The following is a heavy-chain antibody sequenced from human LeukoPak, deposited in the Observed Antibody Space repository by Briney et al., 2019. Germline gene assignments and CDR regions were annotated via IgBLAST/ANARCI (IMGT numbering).Heavy chain of an antibody. D-gene: IGHD4-17*01. CDR1: GGSMSSSSYY. CDR2: IYYSGST. V-gene: IGHV4-39*01. J-gene: IGHJ4*02. CDR3: ARHGTVTHRFDY. Sequence: SETLSLTCGVSGGSMSSSSYYWGWIRQPPGKGLEWIGSIYYSGSTYYNPSLKNPVTISVDSSKNQCSLKLSSVTAADTAVYYCARHGTVTHRFDYWGQGTLVTVSS.